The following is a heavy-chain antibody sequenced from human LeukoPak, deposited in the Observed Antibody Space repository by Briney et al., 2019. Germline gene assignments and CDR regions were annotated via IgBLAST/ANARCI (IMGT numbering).Heavy chain of an antibody. Sequence: ASVKVSCKASGYTFTSYAMNWVRQAPGQGLEWMGWINTNTGNPTYAQGFTGRFVFSLDTSVSTAYLQISSLKAEDTAVYYCARGRRVRGVIKAYYYYYMDVWGKGTTVTISS. D-gene: IGHD3-10*01. CDR3: ARGRRVRGVIKAYYYYYMDV. CDR2: INTNTGNP. V-gene: IGHV7-4-1*02. J-gene: IGHJ6*03. CDR1: GYTFTSYA.